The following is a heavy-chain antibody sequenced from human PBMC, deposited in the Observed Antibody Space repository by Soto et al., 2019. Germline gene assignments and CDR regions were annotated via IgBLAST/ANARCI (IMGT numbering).Heavy chain of an antibody. D-gene: IGHD2-2*03. V-gene: IGHV4-31*03. CDR3: ARTGERWILGYYFDY. J-gene: IGHJ4*02. CDR1: GGSISSGGYY. CDR2: IYYSGRT. Sequence: QVQLQESGPGLVKPSQTLSLTCTVAGGSISSGGYYWSWIRQHPVKGLEWIVYIYYSGRTYYNPSLKSRVTISVDTSKNEFAMKLSSVTAPDTAVDYWARTGERWILGYYFDYWGQGNLVTGSS.